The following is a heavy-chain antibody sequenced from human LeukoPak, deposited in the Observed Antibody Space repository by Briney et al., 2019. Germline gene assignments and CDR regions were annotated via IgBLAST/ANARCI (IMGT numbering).Heavy chain of an antibody. Sequence: PGGSLRLSCAASGFTFSSYNMNWVRQAPGKGLEWVSSITSTGSYTFYADSVKGRFTISRDNAKNSLYLQMNSLRAEDTAVYYCARDYGDYGTFDPWGQGTLVTVSS. D-gene: IGHD4-17*01. J-gene: IGHJ5*02. CDR2: ITSTGSYT. CDR3: ARDYGDYGTFDP. V-gene: IGHV3-21*01. CDR1: GFTFSSYN.